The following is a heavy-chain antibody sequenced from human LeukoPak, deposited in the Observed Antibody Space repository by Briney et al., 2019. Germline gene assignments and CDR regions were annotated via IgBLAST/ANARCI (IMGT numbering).Heavy chain of an antibody. Sequence: ASVKVSCKASGYTFTSYDINWVRQATGQGLEWMGWINPNSGDTGYAQKFQGRVTMTRDMSISTIYMELTRLRSDDTALYYCARWDGYSSSPDYWGQGTLVTVSS. V-gene: IGHV1-8*01. J-gene: IGHJ4*02. CDR1: GYTFTSYD. D-gene: IGHD6-13*01. CDR2: INPNSGDT. CDR3: ARWDGYSSSPDY.